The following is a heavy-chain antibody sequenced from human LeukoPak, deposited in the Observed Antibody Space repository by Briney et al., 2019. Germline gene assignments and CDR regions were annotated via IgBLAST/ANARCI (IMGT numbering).Heavy chain of an antibody. V-gene: IGHV3-30*04. CDR3: AREGAAWFDP. Sequence: PGGSLRLSCAASGFTFSSYAMHWVRQAPGKGLEWVAVISYDGSNKYYADSVKGRFTISRDNSKNTLYLQMNSLRAEDTAVYYCAREGAAWFDPWGQGTLVTVSS. CDR2: ISYDGSNK. J-gene: IGHJ5*02. D-gene: IGHD3-16*01. CDR1: GFTFSSYA.